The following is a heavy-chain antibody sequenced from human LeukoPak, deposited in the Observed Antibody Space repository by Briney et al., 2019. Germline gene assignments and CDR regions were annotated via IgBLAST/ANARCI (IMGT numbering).Heavy chain of an antibody. CDR3: ARHVEDTAMAFSDY. D-gene: IGHD5-18*01. V-gene: IGHV4-39*01. Sequence: PSETLSLTCTVSGGSISSSSNYWGWIRQPPGKGWEWIGSIYYSGSTYYNPSPESRVTISVDTPKNQFSLKRSAVTAAAAAVYYCARHVEDTAMAFSDYWGQGTLVTVSS. J-gene: IGHJ4*02. CDR1: GGSISSSSNY. CDR2: IYYSGST.